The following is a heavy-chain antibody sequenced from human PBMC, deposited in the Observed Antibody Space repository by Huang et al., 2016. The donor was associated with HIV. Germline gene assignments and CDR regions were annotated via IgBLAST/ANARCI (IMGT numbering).Heavy chain of an antibody. V-gene: IGHV4-34*01. J-gene: IGHJ6*03. CDR2: INHSERT. Sequence: QVQLQQWGAGLLRPSETLSLTCAVYGGSFSGYYGTWIRQPPGKGLEWIGEINHSERTNYNPSLKGRGTISVDTSRNQFSLTLTSVTAADTAVYYCARGQGGYYYYYMDVWGKGTTVTVSS. CDR3: ARGQGGYYYYYMDV. CDR1: GGSFSGYY.